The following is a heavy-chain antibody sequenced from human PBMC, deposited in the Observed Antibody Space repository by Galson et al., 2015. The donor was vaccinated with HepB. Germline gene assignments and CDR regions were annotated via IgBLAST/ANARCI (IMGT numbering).Heavy chain of an antibody. CDR3: AKGRLGYCSGTSCYPVADY. Sequence: SLRLSCAASGFTFSSYAMHWVRQAPGKGLEWVAVISYDGSNKYYADSVKGRFTISRDNSKNTLYLQMNSLRAEDTAVYYCAKGRLGYCSGTSCYPVADYWGQGTLVTVSS. J-gene: IGHJ4*02. CDR1: GFTFSSYA. D-gene: IGHD2-2*01. V-gene: IGHV3-30-3*01. CDR2: ISYDGSNK.